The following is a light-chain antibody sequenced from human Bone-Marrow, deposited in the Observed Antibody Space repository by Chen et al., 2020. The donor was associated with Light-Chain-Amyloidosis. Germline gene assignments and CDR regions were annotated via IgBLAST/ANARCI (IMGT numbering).Light chain of an antibody. CDR1: QDIITS. CDR2: DAS. CDR3: HQYENLPFT. Sequence: DIQMTQSPSSLSASVGDRVIISCQASQDIITSLNWFQLKPGKAPKLLIYDASNLQTGVPSRFTGIGSGTHFTLAISSLHPDDIATYYCHQYENLPFTFGPGTKVEMK. V-gene: IGKV1-33*01. J-gene: IGKJ3*01.